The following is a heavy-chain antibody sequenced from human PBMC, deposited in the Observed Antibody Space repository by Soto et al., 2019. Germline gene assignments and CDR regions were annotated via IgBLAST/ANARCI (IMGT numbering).Heavy chain of an antibody. V-gene: IGHV4-4*07. CDR1: GGSISSYY. CDR3: ARDGAMVRGGIIYYYYCGLDV. J-gene: IGHJ6*02. Sequence: PSETLPLTCTVSGGSISSYYCSWIRQPAGKELEWIGRIYTSGSTNYNPSLKTRVTMSVDTSKNQFSLKLSSVSAADTAVYYCARDGAMVRGGIIYYYYCGLDVWDQVTTVTVSS. D-gene: IGHD3-10*01. CDR2: IYTSGST.